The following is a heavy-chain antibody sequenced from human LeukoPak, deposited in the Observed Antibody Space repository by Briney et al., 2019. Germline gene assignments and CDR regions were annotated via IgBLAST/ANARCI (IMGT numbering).Heavy chain of an antibody. J-gene: IGHJ6*03. Sequence: PSETLSLTCTVSGGSISSSSYYWGWIRQPPGKGLEWIGSIYYSGSTYYNPSLKSRVTISVDTSKNQFSLKLSSVTAADTAVYYCARRVRAYYYDSSGYRNYYYMDVWGKGTTVTISS. D-gene: IGHD3-22*01. V-gene: IGHV4-39*07. CDR1: GGSISSSSYY. CDR2: IYYSGST. CDR3: ARRVRAYYYDSSGYRNYYYMDV.